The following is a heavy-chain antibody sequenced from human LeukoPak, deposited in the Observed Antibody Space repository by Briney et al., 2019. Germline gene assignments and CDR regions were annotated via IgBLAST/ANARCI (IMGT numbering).Heavy chain of an antibody. D-gene: IGHD2-8*01. CDR3: ATRPPNGDYVGVFDY. J-gene: IGHJ4*02. Sequence: GGSLRLSCAASGFTFSSYWMSWVRQAPGEGPEWVANIKDDGSEKYYVDSVKGRFTITRDNAKKSLYLEMNILRVGDTAVYYCATRPPNGDYVGVFDYWGQGTLVTVSS. V-gene: IGHV3-7*01. CDR1: GFTFSSYW. CDR2: IKDDGSEK.